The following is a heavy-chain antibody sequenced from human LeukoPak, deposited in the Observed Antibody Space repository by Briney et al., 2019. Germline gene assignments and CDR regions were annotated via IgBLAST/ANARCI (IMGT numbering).Heavy chain of an antibody. D-gene: IGHD3-10*01. CDR2: IYSGGST. Sequence: GGSLRLSRAASGFTVSSNYMSWVRQAPGKGLEWVSVIYSGGSTYYADSVKGRFTISRDNSKNTLYLQMNSLRAEDTAVYYCASSENDYWGQGTLVTVSS. V-gene: IGHV3-66*01. CDR3: ASSENDY. J-gene: IGHJ4*02. CDR1: GFTVSSNY.